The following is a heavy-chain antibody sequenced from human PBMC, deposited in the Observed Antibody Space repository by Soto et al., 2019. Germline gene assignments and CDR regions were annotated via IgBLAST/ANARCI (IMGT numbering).Heavy chain of an antibody. Sequence: ASVKVSCKVSGYTLTELSMHWVRQAPGKGLEWMGCFDPEDGETIYAQKFQGRVTMTEDTSTDTAYMELSSLRSEDTAVYYCATAPTYYYDSSGYPALRYWGQGTLVTVSS. D-gene: IGHD3-22*01. V-gene: IGHV1-24*01. CDR3: ATAPTYYYDSSGYPALRY. CDR1: GYTLTELS. CDR2: FDPEDGET. J-gene: IGHJ4*02.